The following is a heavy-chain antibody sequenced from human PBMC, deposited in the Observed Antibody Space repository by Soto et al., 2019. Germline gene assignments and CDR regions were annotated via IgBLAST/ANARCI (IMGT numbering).Heavy chain of an antibody. CDR3: TTVEATYYYDSSGYYSTPPVDY. V-gene: IGHV3-15*07. D-gene: IGHD3-22*01. Sequence: EVQLVESGGGLVKPGGSLRLACAASGFTFSHAWMNWVRQAPGQGLEWVGRIKSKTDGGTTDYAAPVKGRFTIARDDSKNPMYLQMNSLNTEDTAVYYCTTVEATYYYDSSGYYSTPPVDYWGQGTLVTVSS. J-gene: IGHJ4*02. CDR1: GFTFSHAW. CDR2: IKSKTDGGTT.